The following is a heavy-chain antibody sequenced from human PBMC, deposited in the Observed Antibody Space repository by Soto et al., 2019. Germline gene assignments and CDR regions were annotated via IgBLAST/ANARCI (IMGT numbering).Heavy chain of an antibody. D-gene: IGHD1-26*01. Sequence: QVQLVQSGVEVKKPGSSVKVSCKASGGSFSSYTLTWVRQAPGQGLEWMGRIIPILGIANYAQKFQGRVTITADKSTSTAYMELSSLRSEDTAVYYCARGGVGPTSNLPDYWGQGTLVTVSS. V-gene: IGHV1-69*02. CDR3: ARGGVGPTSNLPDY. CDR2: IIPILGIA. J-gene: IGHJ4*02. CDR1: GGSFSSYT.